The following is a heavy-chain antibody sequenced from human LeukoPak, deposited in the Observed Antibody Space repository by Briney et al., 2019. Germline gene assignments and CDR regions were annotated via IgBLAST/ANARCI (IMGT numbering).Heavy chain of an antibody. CDR1: GGSMSSGDYY. D-gene: IGHD2-21*01. J-gene: IGHJ4*02. Sequence: SETLSLTCTVSGGSMSSGDYYWSWIRQPPGKGLEWIGYIYYSGSTYYDPSLRTRVTISVDTSKNPFSLKLSSVTAADTAVYYCARSTYWGAKGLSDYWGQGTLVTVSS. V-gene: IGHV4-30-4*02. CDR3: ARSTYWGAKGLSDY. CDR2: IYYSGST.